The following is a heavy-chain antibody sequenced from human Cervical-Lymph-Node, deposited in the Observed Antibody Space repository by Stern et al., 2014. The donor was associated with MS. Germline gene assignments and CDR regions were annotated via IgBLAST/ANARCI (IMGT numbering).Heavy chain of an antibody. D-gene: IGHD2-15*01. CDR3: ARDSYIHSDPIDY. CDR1: GYSFIDYG. J-gene: IGHJ4*02. V-gene: IGHV1-18*01. Sequence: QVQLGQSGAEVKKPGASVKVSCKASGYSFIDYGFSWVRQAPGQRLEWMGWISTKNDDTNRAQKFRGRLTLTTDPSTSTAYMELRSLRPDDTAVYYCARDSYIHSDPIDYWGQGTLVTVSS. CDR2: ISTKNDDT.